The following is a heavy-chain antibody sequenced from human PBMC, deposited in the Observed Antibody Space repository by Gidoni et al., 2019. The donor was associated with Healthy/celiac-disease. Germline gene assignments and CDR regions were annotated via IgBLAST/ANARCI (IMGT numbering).Heavy chain of an antibody. J-gene: IGHJ4*02. V-gene: IGHV3-48*04. CDR2: ISSSSSTI. CDR3: ARDSVTMFIWFGEANPFFDY. CDR1: GFTFSSYS. D-gene: IGHD3-10*01. Sequence: EVQLVESGGGLVQPGGSLRLSCAASGFTFSSYSMTWVRQAPGKGLEWVSYISSSSSTIYYADSVKGRFTISRDNAKNSLYLQMNSLRAEDTAVYYCARDSVTMFIWFGEANPFFDYWGQGTLVTVSS.